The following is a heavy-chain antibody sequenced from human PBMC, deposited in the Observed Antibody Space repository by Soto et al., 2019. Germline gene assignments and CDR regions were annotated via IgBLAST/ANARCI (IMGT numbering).Heavy chain of an antibody. J-gene: IGHJ6*02. V-gene: IGHV4-38-2*01. D-gene: IGHD2-15*01. CDR3: ARALYCSGGSCSPLRGMGV. CDR2: IYHSGST. CDR1: CYSISSGYY. Sequence: PSETLSLTCAVSCYSISSGYYWGWIRQPPGKGLEWIGTIYHSGSTYYNPSLKSRVTISVDTSKNQFPLKLSSVTATDTAVYYCARALYCSGGSCSPLRGMGVWGQGTTVTVSS.